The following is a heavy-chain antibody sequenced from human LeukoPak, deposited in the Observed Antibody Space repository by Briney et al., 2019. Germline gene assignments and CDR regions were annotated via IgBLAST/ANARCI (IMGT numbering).Heavy chain of an antibody. D-gene: IGHD6-19*01. V-gene: IGHV4-39*07. Sequence: SETLSLTCTVSGGSISSSSYYWGWLRQPPGKGLEWIGSIYYSGSTYYNPSLKSRVTISVDTSKNQFSLKLSSVTAADTAVYYCARTNIAVAGTIDYWGQGTLVTVSS. J-gene: IGHJ4*02. CDR2: IYYSGST. CDR3: ARTNIAVAGTIDY. CDR1: GGSISSSSYY.